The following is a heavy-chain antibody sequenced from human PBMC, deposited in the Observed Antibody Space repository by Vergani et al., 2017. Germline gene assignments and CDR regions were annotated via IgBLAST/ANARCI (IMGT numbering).Heavy chain of an antibody. CDR1: GFTFSSYA. CDR2: ISGSGGST. J-gene: IGHJ4*02. V-gene: IGHV3-23*04. D-gene: IGHD4-11*01. Sequence: VQLVESGGGVVQPGRSLRLSCAASGFTFSSYAMHWVRQAPGKGLEWVAVISGSGGSTYYADSVKGRFTISRDNSKNTLYLQMNSLRAEDTAVYYCANSPPLNYLYWGQGTLVTVSS. CDR3: ANSPPLNYLY.